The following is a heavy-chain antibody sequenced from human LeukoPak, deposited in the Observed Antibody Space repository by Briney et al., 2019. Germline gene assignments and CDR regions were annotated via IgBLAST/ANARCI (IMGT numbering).Heavy chain of an antibody. CDR2: MNPNSGNT. CDR3: ARGASLRAVVVGATTSPPMPYDF. J-gene: IGHJ4*02. Sequence: ASVKVSCKASGYTFTSYDINWVRQATGQGLEWMGWMNPNSGNTGYAQKFQGRVTMTRDTSISTAYMELSSLGSEDTAVYNCARGASLRAVVVGATTSPPMPYDFWGQGTLVTVSS. V-gene: IGHV1-8*01. CDR1: GYTFTSYD. D-gene: IGHD2-15*01.